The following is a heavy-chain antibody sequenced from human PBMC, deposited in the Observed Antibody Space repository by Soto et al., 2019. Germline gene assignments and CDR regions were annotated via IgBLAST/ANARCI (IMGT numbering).Heavy chain of an antibody. D-gene: IGHD6-13*01. CDR2: IVVGSGNT. J-gene: IGHJ6*02. V-gene: IGHV1-58*02. CDR3: AFNILLRNSSWYDYYYYGMDV. Sequence: SVKVSCKAPGFTFTSSAMQWVRQARGQRLEWIGWIVVGSGNTNYAQKFQERVTITRDMSTSTAYMELSSLRSEDTAVYYFAFNILLRNSSWYDYYYYGMDVWGQGTTVTVSS. CDR1: GFTFTSSA.